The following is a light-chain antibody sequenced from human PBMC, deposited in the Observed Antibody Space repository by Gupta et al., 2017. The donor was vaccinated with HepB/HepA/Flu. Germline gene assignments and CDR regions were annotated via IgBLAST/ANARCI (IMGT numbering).Light chain of an antibody. CDR2: DAS. J-gene: IGKJ5*01. CDR1: QDISNY. V-gene: IGKV1-33*01. CDR3: QHDDNLPFT. Sequence: DIQMTQSPSSLSASVGDRFTITCQASQDISNYLNWYQQKPGKAPKLLIYDASKLETGVPSRFSGSGSGTDFTFTISSLQPEDFATYYCQHDDNLPFTFGQGTPVEIK.